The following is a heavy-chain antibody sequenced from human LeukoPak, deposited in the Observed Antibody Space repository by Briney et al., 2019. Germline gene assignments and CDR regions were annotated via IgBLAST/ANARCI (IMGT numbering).Heavy chain of an antibody. Sequence: SETLSLTCTVSGGSIRSSSYYWGWIRQPPGKGLEWIGSIYYSGSTYYNASLNGRVTMSLDESSNQLSLKLTSVTAADTAIYYCSRESGAFCPFGYWGQGTLVIVPS. J-gene: IGHJ4*02. CDR3: SRESGAFCPFGY. CDR1: GGSIRSSSYY. V-gene: IGHV4-39*07. D-gene: IGHD1-26*01. CDR2: IYYSGST.